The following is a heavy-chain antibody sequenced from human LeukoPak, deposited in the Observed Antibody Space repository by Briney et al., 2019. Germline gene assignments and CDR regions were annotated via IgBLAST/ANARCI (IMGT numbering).Heavy chain of an antibody. V-gene: IGHV3-49*04. Sequence: GGSLRLSGIVSGFTFGDYAMSWVRQAPGKGLEWVGFIRSKAYGGTTEYAASVKGRFTISRDDSKSIAYLQMNSLKTEDTAVYYCTRDRSGSYYFDYWGQGTLVTVSS. CDR3: TRDRSGSYYFDY. CDR1: GFTFGDYA. D-gene: IGHD1-26*01. CDR2: IRSKAYGGTT. J-gene: IGHJ4*02.